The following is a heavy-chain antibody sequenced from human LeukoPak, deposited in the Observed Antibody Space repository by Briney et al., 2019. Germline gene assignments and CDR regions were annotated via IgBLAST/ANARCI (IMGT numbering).Heavy chain of an antibody. Sequence: SQTLSLTCTVSGGSIGSGGYYWSWIRQHPGKGLEWIGYIYYSGSTYYNPSLKSRVTISVDTSKNQFSLKLSSVTAADTAVYYCARASWIQLWLSVYFDYWGQGTLVTVSS. V-gene: IGHV4-31*03. CDR3: ARASWIQLWLSVYFDY. CDR2: IYYSGST. J-gene: IGHJ4*02. D-gene: IGHD5-18*01. CDR1: GGSIGSGGYY.